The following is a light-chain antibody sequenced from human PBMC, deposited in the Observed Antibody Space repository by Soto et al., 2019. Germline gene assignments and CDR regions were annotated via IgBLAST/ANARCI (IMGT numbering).Light chain of an antibody. Sequence: EIVLAQSPGTLSLSPGERATLSCRASQSVTNSFLAWYQQKPGQAPRLLIYGASRRATGIPDRFTGSGSGTDFTLTISRLEPEDFAVYYCQQRSSWPLITFGQGTRVEIK. CDR2: GAS. J-gene: IGKJ5*01. CDR3: QQRSSWPLIT. V-gene: IGKV3D-20*02. CDR1: QSVTNSF.